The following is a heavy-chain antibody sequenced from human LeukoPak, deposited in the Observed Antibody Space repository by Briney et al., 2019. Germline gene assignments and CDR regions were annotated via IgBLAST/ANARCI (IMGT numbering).Heavy chain of an antibody. D-gene: IGHD4-23*01. CDR1: GYTFTNYG. Sequence: ASVKVSCKASGYTFTNYGISWVRQAPGQGLEWMGWINPNSGNTGYAQKFQGRVTITRNTSISTAYMDLSSLRSEDTAVYYCVRGTVVTNWFDPWGQGTLVTVSS. CDR3: VRGTVVTNWFDP. J-gene: IGHJ5*02. CDR2: INPNSGNT. V-gene: IGHV1-8*03.